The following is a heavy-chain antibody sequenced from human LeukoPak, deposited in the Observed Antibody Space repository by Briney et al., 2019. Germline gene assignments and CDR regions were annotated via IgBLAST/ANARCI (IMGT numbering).Heavy chain of an antibody. Sequence: PGGSLRLSCAASGFTFNKYTMHWVRQAPGKGLEWVGVVSYDGSKKNNADSVKGRFTISRDNSKNMMYVQMNSLRPEDTALYYCARDNWGGAFDIWGQGTMVTVSS. CDR3: ARDNWGGAFDI. V-gene: IGHV3-30*04. CDR2: VSYDGSKK. CDR1: GFTFNKYT. J-gene: IGHJ3*02. D-gene: IGHD7-27*01.